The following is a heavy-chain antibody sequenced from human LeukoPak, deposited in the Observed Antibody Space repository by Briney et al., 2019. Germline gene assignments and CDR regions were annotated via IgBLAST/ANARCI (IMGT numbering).Heavy chain of an antibody. CDR1: GFTFSSYA. Sequence: PGGSLRLSCSASGFTFSSYAMHWVRQAPGKGLEYVSSISSNGGSTYHADSVKGRFTISRDNSKNTLFLQMSSLRTEDTAVYYCASPYSGYDYNFDHWGQGTLVTVSS. CDR3: ASPYSGYDYNFDH. J-gene: IGHJ4*02. V-gene: IGHV3-64D*06. D-gene: IGHD5-12*01. CDR2: ISSNGGST.